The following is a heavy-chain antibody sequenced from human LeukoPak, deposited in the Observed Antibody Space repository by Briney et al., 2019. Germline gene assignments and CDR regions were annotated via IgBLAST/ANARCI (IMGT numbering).Heavy chain of an antibody. J-gene: IGHJ4*02. V-gene: IGHV3-30*03. CDR2: ISYDGSNK. D-gene: IGHD6-19*01. CDR3: AREGSSEWHFDY. CDR1: GFTFSSYG. Sequence: EGSLRLSCAASGFTFSSYGMHWVRQAPGKGLEWVAVISYDGSNKYYADSVKGRFTISRDNAKKSLYLQMNSLGAEDTAVYFCAREGSSEWHFDYWGQGTLVTVSS.